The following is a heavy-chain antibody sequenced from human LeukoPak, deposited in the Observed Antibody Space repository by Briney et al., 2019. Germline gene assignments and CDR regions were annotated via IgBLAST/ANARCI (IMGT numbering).Heavy chain of an antibody. CDR3: ARRSDYVDYYYYYMDV. CDR1: GGSISSSSYY. D-gene: IGHD4-17*01. Sequence: SSETLSLTCTVSGGSISSSSYYWGWIRQPPGTGLEWIGSIYYSGSTYYNPSLKSRVTISVDTSKNQFSLKLSSVTAADTAVYYCARRSDYVDYYYYYMDVWGKGTTVTVSS. J-gene: IGHJ6*03. CDR2: IYYSGST. V-gene: IGHV4-39*07.